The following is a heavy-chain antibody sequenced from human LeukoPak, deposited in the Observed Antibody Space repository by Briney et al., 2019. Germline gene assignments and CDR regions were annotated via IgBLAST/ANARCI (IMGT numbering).Heavy chain of an antibody. CDR1: LFTLSTYG. Sequence: TPRLSPVPSLFTLSTYGINWVGQAPGKGLEWVAFIGYAGSNKYHTASPTGRVTISRDNSQKTLYLQRNSLRPAHTTLYYSSKETVRWERLGLDYWGQGTLVTVSS. CDR3: SKETVRWERLGLDY. V-gene: IGHV3-30*02. D-gene: IGHD1-26*01. CDR2: IGYAGSNK. J-gene: IGHJ4*02.